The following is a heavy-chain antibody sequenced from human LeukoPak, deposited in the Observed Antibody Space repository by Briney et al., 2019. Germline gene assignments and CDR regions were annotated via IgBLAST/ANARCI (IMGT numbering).Heavy chain of an antibody. CDR3: AKGGAQV. D-gene: IGHD1-26*01. CDR1: GFTFGSYG. CDR2: ISGRDDST. Sequence: GSLRLSCAASGFTFGSYGMNWVRQAPGKGLEWVSAISGRDDSTYYADSVRGRFIISRDSSKNTLYLQMNSLRAEDTAVYYCAKGGAQVGGQGTLVTVSS. J-gene: IGHJ4*02. V-gene: IGHV3-23*01.